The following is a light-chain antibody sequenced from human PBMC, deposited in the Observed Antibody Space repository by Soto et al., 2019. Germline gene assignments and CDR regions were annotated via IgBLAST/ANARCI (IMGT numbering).Light chain of an antibody. CDR1: TSDVGGYDV. Sequence: QSALTQPASVSGSPGQSITISCSGTTSDVGGYDVVSWYQQHPGKAPKLMIFEVNQRPSGVSDPFSGSKSGNTASLTISGLQAGDEADYYCCSFAGSSTFWVFGGGTKLTVL. J-gene: IGLJ3*02. CDR2: EVN. V-gene: IGLV2-23*02. CDR3: CSFAGSSTFWV.